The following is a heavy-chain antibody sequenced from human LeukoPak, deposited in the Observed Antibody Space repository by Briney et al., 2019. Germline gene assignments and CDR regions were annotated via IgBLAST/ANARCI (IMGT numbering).Heavy chain of an antibody. CDR2: ISSSGSTI. CDR1: GFTFSDYY. V-gene: IGHV3-11*01. D-gene: IGHD4/OR15-4a*01. CDR3: AKDSQMYGAYIDY. J-gene: IGHJ4*02. Sequence: GGSLRLSCAASGFTFSDYYMSWIRQAPGKGLEWVSYISSSGSTIYYADSVKGRFTISRDNSKNSLYLQMNSLRTEDTALYYCAKDSQMYGAYIDYWGQGTLVTVSS.